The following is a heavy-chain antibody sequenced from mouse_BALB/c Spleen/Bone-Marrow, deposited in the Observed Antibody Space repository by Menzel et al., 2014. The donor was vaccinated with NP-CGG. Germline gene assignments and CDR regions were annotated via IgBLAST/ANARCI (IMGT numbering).Heavy chain of an antibody. D-gene: IGHD2-3*01. CDR2: ISSGGSHT. Sequence: EVQLQESGGGLVKPGGSLKLSCAASGFTFSSYTMSWVRQTPEKRLEWVATISSGGSHTYYPDSVKGRFTISRDNAKNTLYLQMSSLKSEDTAMYYCTRDLYDGYSYYAMDYWGQGTSVTVSS. CDR1: GFTFSSYT. J-gene: IGHJ4*01. V-gene: IGHV5-6-4*01. CDR3: TRDLYDGYSYYAMDY.